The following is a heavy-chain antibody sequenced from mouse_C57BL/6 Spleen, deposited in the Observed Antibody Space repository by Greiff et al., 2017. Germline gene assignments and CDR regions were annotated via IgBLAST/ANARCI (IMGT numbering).Heavy chain of an antibody. V-gene: IGHV5-9-1*02. J-gene: IGHJ4*01. D-gene: IGHD2-3*01. CDR3: TRARIYDGYPYAMEC. CDR1: GFTFSSYA. Sequence: EVKVVESGEGLVKPGGSLKLSCAASGFTFSSYAMSWVRQTPEKRLEWVAYISSGGDYIYYAATVKGRFTISRDNARNTLYLQMSSLKSEDTAMYYCTRARIYDGYPYAMECWGQGTSVTVAS. CDR2: ISSGGDYI.